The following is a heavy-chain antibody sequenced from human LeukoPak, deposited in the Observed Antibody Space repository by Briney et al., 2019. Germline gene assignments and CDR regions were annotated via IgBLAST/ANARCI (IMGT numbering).Heavy chain of an antibody. V-gene: IGHV1-69*13. CDR3: ARTVEVTTLDY. J-gene: IGHJ4*02. CDR2: IIPIFGTA. D-gene: IGHD4-17*01. CDR1: GGTFSSYA. Sequence: GASVKVSCKASGGTFSSYAISWVRQAPGQGLEWMGGIIPIFGTANYAQKFQGRVTITADESTSIAYMELSSLRSEDTAVYYCARTVEVTTLDYWGQGTLVTVSS.